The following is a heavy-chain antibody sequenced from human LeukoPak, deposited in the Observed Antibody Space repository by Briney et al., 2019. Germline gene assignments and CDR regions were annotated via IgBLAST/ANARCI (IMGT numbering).Heavy chain of an antibody. CDR1: GGSISSSSYY. D-gene: IGHD3-10*01. CDR2: IYYSGST. CDR3: ARHSVGFGELPPWFDP. J-gene: IGHJ5*02. Sequence: SETLSLTCTVSGGSISSSSYYWGWIRQPPGKGLEWIGSIYYSGSTYYNPSLKSRVTISVDTSKNQFSLKLSSVTAADTAVYYCARHSVGFGELPPWFDPWGQGTLVTVSS. V-gene: IGHV4-39*01.